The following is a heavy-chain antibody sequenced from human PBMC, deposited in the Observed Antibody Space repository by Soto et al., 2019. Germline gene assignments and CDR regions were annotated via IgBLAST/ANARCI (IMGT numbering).Heavy chain of an antibody. CDR3: ARVGGRNVAFDI. Sequence: SETLSLTCTVSGGSISSGGYYWSWIRQHPGKGLEWIGYIYYSGSTYYNPSLKSRVTISVDTSKNQFSLKLSSVTAADTAVYYCARVGGRNVAFDIWGHGTMVTVSS. V-gene: IGHV4-31*03. J-gene: IGHJ3*02. CDR1: GGSISSGGYY. CDR2: IYYSGST.